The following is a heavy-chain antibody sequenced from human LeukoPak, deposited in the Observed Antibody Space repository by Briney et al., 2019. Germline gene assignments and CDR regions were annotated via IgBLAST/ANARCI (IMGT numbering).Heavy chain of an antibody. J-gene: IGHJ6*03. D-gene: IGHD1/OR15-1a*01. Sequence: GGSLRLSCAGSGFTFSNHDMSWVRQGPGKGLEWVSAISDSGRNTFYGDSVKGRFTVSRDNAKNTLYLQMNSLRAEDTAVYYCARRTQVPMSPGLIHTKHYFYMDVWGKGTSVTVSS. CDR2: ISDSGRNT. CDR1: GFTFSNHD. V-gene: IGHV3-23*01. CDR3: ARRTQVPMSPGLIHTKHYFYMDV.